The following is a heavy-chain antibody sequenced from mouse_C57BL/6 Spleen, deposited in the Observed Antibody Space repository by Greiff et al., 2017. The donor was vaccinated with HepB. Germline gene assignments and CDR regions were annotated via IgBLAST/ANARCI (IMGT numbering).Heavy chain of an antibody. V-gene: IGHV1-22*01. CDR3: AIDWRYWYFDV. D-gene: IGHD4-1*01. CDR1: GYTFTDYN. J-gene: IGHJ1*03. Sequence: EVQLQQSGPELVKPGASVKMSCKASGYTFTDYNMHWVKQSHGKSLEWIGYINPNNGGTSYNQKFKGKATLTVNKSSSTAYMELRSLTSEDSAVYYCAIDWRYWYFDVWGTGTTVTVSS. CDR2: INPNNGGT.